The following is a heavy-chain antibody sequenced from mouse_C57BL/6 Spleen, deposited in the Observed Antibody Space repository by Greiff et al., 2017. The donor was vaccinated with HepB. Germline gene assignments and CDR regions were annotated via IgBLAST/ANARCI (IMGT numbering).Heavy chain of an antibody. Sequence: QVQLKQPGAELVRPGSSVKLSCKASGYTFTSYWMHWVKQRPIQGLEWIGNIDPSDSETHYNQKFKDKATLTVDKSSSTAYMQLSSLTSEDSAVYYCARGSYYGSSPSYFDYWGQGTTLTVSS. CDR3: ARGSYYGSSPSYFDY. J-gene: IGHJ2*01. CDR2: IDPSDSET. D-gene: IGHD1-1*01. CDR1: GYTFTSYW. V-gene: IGHV1-52*01.